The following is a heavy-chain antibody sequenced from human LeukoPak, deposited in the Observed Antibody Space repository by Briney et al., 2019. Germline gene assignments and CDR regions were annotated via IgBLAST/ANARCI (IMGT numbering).Heavy chain of an antibody. J-gene: IGHJ4*02. CDR3: AKSTTTGAVALYYFDY. CDR2: ISWNSGSI. D-gene: IGHD6-19*01. Sequence: PGRSLRLSCAASGFTFDDYAMHWVRQAPGKGLEWVSGISWNSGSIGYADSVKGRFTISRDNAKNSLYLQMNSLRAEDTALYYCAKSTTTGAVALYYFDYWGQGTLVTVSS. CDR1: GFTFDDYA. V-gene: IGHV3-9*01.